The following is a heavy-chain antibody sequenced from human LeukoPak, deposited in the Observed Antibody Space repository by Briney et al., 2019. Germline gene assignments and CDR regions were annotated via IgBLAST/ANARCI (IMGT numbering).Heavy chain of an antibody. J-gene: IGHJ3*02. D-gene: IGHD4-17*01. V-gene: IGHV3-23*01. Sequence: GGSLRLSCAASGFTFSSYAMSWVRQAPGKGLEWVSAISGSGGDTHYADSVKGRFTISRDNSKNTLYLQMNSLGAEDTAVYYCAKDRRRGTVITGDAFDIWGQGTKVTVSS. CDR1: GFTFSSYA. CDR3: AKDRRRGTVITGDAFDI. CDR2: ISGSGGDT.